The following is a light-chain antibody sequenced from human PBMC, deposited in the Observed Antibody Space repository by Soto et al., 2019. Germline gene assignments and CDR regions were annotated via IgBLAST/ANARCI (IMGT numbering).Light chain of an antibody. Sequence: QSALTQPPSVSGSPGQSVTISCTGTSSDVGAFNYVSWYQHQPGKVPKFLIYEVNKRPSGVPDRFSGSKSGNTASLTVSGLKPEDEAEYFCSSFVDGTSYVFGTGTKVTVL. CDR2: EVN. J-gene: IGLJ1*01. V-gene: IGLV2-8*01. CDR1: SSDVGAFNY. CDR3: SSFVDGTSYV.